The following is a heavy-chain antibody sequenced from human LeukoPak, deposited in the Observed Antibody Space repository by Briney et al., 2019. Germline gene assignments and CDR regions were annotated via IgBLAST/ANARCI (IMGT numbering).Heavy chain of an antibody. J-gene: IGHJ4*02. D-gene: IGHD1-26*01. V-gene: IGHV4-39*01. Sequence: SETLSLTCTVSGGSISSSSYYWGWIRQPPGKGLEWIGSIYYSGSTYYNPSLKSRVTISVDTSKNQFSLKLSSVTAADTAVYYCASPIAPLMGGDYWGQGTLVTVSS. CDR3: ASPIAPLMGGDY. CDR1: GGSISSSSYY. CDR2: IYYSGST.